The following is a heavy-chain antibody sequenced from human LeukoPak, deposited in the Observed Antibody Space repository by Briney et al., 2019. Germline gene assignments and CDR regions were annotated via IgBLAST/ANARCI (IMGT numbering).Heavy chain of an antibody. CDR3: ARRRGQWLSRSPDAFDI. V-gene: IGHV1-2*02. CDR2: INPNSGGT. CDR1: GYTFTGYY. D-gene: IGHD6-19*01. J-gene: IGHJ3*02. Sequence: ASVKVSCKASGYTFTGYYMHWVRQAPGQGLEWMGWINPNSGGTNYAQKFQGRVTMTRDTSISTAYMELSRLRSDDTAVYYCARRRGQWLSRSPDAFDIWGQGTMVTVSS.